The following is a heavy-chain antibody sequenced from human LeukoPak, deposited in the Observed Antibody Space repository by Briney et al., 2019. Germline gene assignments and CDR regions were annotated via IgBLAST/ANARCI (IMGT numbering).Heavy chain of an antibody. J-gene: IGHJ4*02. CDR1: GLTVSSNY. Sequence: GGSLRLSCAAFGLTVSSNYMSWVRQAPGKGLEWVSVIYSGDSTYYADSVKGRFTFSRDNSKNTVYLQMNSLRAEDTAVYYCARNYYDSSGYSYYFDHWGQGTLVTVSS. D-gene: IGHD3-22*01. CDR3: ARNYYDSSGYSYYFDH. CDR2: IYSGDST. V-gene: IGHV3-53*01.